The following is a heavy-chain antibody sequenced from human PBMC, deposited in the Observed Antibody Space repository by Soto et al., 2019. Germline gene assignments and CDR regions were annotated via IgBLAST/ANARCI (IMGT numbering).Heavy chain of an antibody. CDR1: GGSISSSNW. J-gene: IGHJ4*02. Sequence: SETLSLTCAVSGGSISSSNWWSWVRQPPGKGLEWIGEIYHSGSTNYNPSLKSRVTISVDKSKNQFSLKLSSVTAADTAVYYCARAVGFGSGSYYKYFDYWGQGALVTVSS. D-gene: IGHD3-10*01. CDR2: IYHSGST. V-gene: IGHV4-4*02. CDR3: ARAVGFGSGSYYKYFDY.